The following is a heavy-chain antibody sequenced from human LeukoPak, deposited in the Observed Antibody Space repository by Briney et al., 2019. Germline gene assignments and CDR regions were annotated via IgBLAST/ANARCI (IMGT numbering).Heavy chain of an antibody. J-gene: IGHJ4*02. CDR2: IFYSGST. CDR1: GGSISSYF. V-gene: IGHV4-59*01. CDR3: ARGPYSSGRYIGY. Sequence: SETLSLTCTVSGGSISSYFWNWIRQPPGKGLEWIGSIFYSGSTNYNPSPKSRVTISVDTSKNQFSLKLSSVAAADTAVYYCARGPYSSGRYIGYWGRGTLVTVSS. D-gene: IGHD3-10*01.